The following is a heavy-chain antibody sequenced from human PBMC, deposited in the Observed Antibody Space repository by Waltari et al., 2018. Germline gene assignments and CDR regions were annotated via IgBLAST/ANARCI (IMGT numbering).Heavy chain of an antibody. D-gene: IGHD6-6*01. CDR2: IIPIFGTA. CDR1: GGTFSSYA. CDR3: ARGVAARLFPLTLHFDY. V-gene: IGHV1-69*01. J-gene: IGHJ4*02. Sequence: QVQLVQSGAEVKKPGSSVKVSCKASGGTFSSYAISWVRQAPGQGLEWMGGIIPIFGTANYAQKCQGRVTITADESTSTAYMELSSLRSEDTAVYYCARGVAARLFPLTLHFDYWGQGTLVTVSS.